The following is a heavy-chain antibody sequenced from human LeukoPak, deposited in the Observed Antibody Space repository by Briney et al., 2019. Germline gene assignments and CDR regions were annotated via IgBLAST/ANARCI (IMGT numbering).Heavy chain of an antibody. J-gene: IGHJ4*02. D-gene: IGHD3-9*01. Sequence: GGSLRLSCAASGFTFSSYWMSWVRQAPGKGLEWVANIKQDGSEKYYVDSVKGRFTISRDNAKNSLYLQMNSLRAEDTAVYYCARGALRYFDWLSEYYFDYWGQGTLVTVSS. CDR2: IKQDGSEK. CDR1: GFTFSSYW. CDR3: ARGALRYFDWLSEYYFDY. V-gene: IGHV3-7*01.